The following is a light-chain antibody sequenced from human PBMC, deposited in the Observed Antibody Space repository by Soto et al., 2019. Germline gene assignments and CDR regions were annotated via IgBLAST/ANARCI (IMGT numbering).Light chain of an antibody. Sequence: QSVLTQPPSASGTPGQRATISCSGSSSNIGSNTVNWYQQLPGTAPKLLIYNNNHRPSGVPDRFSGSKSGTSASLAISGLQSEDEAHYYCAAWDERLNGYVFGTRTKVTV. J-gene: IGLJ1*01. V-gene: IGLV1-44*01. CDR3: AAWDERLNGYV. CDR1: SSNIGSNT. CDR2: NNN.